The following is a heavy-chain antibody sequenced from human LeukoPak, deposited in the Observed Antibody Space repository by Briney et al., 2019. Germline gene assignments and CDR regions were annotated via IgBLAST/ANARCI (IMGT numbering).Heavy chain of an antibody. J-gene: IGHJ4*02. Sequence: HWVRXAXGQGGEWMGWSNPNSGGTNYAQKFQGRVTMTRDTAISTAYMEVSRLRSDDTAVYYCARNSGSYSPEYDFDYWGQGTLVTVSS. CDR3: ARNSGSYSPEYDFDY. V-gene: IGHV1-2*02. D-gene: IGHD1-26*01. CDR2: SNPNSGGT.